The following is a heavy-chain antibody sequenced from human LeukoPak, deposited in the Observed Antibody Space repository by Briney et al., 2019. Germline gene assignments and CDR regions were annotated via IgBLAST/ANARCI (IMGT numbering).Heavy chain of an antibody. CDR3: ARDGIVSDLSMDV. V-gene: IGHV1-2*06. Sequence: ASVKVSCKASGYTFTGYYMHWVRQAPGQELEWMGRINPNSGGTNYAQKFQGRVTMTRDTSISTAYVELSRLRSDDTAVYYCARDGIVSDLSMDVWGQGTTVTVSS. D-gene: IGHD3-22*01. J-gene: IGHJ6*02. CDR1: GYTFTGYY. CDR2: INPNSGGT.